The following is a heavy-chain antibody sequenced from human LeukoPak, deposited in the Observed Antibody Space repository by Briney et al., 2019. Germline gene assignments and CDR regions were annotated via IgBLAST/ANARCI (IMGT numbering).Heavy chain of an antibody. CDR2: ISRSSSYI. CDR3: ARASVAGTYFDY. Sequence: KPGGSLRLSCAASGFTFSSYSMNWVRQAPGKGLEWVSSISRSSSYIYYADSVKGRFTISRDNAKNSLYLQMNSLRAEDTAVYYCARASVAGTYFDYWGQGTLVTASS. J-gene: IGHJ4*02. V-gene: IGHV3-21*01. D-gene: IGHD6-19*01. CDR1: GFTFSSYS.